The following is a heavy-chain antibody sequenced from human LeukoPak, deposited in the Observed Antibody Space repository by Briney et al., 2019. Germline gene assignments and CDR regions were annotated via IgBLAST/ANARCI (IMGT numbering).Heavy chain of an antibody. V-gene: IGHV3-74*01. J-gene: IGHJ4*02. CDR2: ISSDGSST. D-gene: IGHD2-8*01. Sequence: HSGGSLRLSCAASGFTFSSYWMQWVRHAPGQGLVWVSRISSDGSSTTYADSVKGRFTISRDNAKNTLYLQMNNLRAEDTAVYYCASKWHFDCWGQGTLVTVSS. CDR1: GFTFSSYW. CDR3: ASKWHFDC.